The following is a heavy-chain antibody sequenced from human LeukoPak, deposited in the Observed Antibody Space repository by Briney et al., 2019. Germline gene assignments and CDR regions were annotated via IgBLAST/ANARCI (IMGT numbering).Heavy chain of an antibody. V-gene: IGHV3-23*01. J-gene: IGHJ4*02. D-gene: IGHD3-22*01. CDR1: GFTFNNYA. Sequence: PGGSLRLSCAASGFTFNNYAMTWVRQAPGKGLEWVSAITGSGAYTNYADSVKGRFTISRDNSKNTIYLQMNSLRAEDTAIYYCAKRNSTSSGYFDFWGRGTLVTVSS. CDR2: ITGSGAYT. CDR3: AKRNSTSSGYFDF.